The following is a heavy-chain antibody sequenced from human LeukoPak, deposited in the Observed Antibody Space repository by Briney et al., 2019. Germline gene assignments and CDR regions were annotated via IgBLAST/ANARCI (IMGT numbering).Heavy chain of an antibody. CDR2: VYSSGTT. CDR1: GDSINNFC. CDR3: ARGYEPASGKDGAFDI. J-gene: IGHJ3*02. D-gene: IGHD6-13*01. V-gene: IGHV4-4*07. Sequence: KSSETLSLTCTVSGDSINNFCWSWNRQPAGKVLEWIGRVYSSGTTDYNPSLKSRVSMSVDTSSNQFSLRLSSMTAADTALYYCARGYEPASGKDGAFDIWGQGTMVTVSS.